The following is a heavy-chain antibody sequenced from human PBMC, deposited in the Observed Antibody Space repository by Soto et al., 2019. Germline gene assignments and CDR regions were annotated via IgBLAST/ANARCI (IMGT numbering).Heavy chain of an antibody. CDR1: GASVNSASYD. D-gene: IGHD3-22*01. CDR3: GRTDRRGSWAAWF. CDR2: IRYSGTT. Sequence: ASETLSLTCAVSGASVNSASYDWTWIRQPPGKGLEWIGYIRYSGTTDYNPSLKGRVTISLDTPKNHFSLKLTSVTSADTAVYYCGRTDRRGSWAAWFWGQGTLVTVSS. J-gene: IGHJ4*02. V-gene: IGHV4-61*03.